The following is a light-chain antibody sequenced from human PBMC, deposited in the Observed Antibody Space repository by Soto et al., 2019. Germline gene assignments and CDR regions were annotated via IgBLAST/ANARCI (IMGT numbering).Light chain of an antibody. CDR1: NSNIGAGYD. CDR3: QSYDSSLSGYVI. J-gene: IGLJ2*01. V-gene: IGLV1-40*01. Sequence: QSVLTQPPSVSGAPGQRVTISCTGSNSNIGAGYDVHWYQQLPGTAPKLLIYGDTHRPSGVPDRFSGSKSATSASLAITGLQTEDEADYYCQSYDSSLSGYVIFGGGTQLTVL. CDR2: GDT.